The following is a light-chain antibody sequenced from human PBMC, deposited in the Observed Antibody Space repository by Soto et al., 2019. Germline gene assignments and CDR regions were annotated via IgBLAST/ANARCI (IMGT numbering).Light chain of an antibody. Sequence: IRVTQTAYILPASVGDSPPSNCGASQSTSSWLAWYQQKPGTAPELLIFDAFSLESGVPSRFSGSRSGTEFTLTISSLQPADYATYYCQQYNSYSPLPVGGGTKVDIK. CDR2: DAF. CDR1: QSTSSW. V-gene: IGKV1-5*01. J-gene: IGKJ4*01. CDR3: QQYNSYSPLP.